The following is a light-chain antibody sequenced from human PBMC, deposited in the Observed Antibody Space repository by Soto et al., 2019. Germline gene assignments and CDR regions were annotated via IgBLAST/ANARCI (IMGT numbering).Light chain of an antibody. CDR1: SSNIGAGYD. Sequence: QSVLTQPHSVSGAPGQRVTISCTGSSSNIGAGYDGHWYQQLPGTAPKLLIYGNSNRPSGVPDRFSGSKSGTSASLAITGLQAEDEADYYCQSYDSSLSVVFGGGTKLTVL. V-gene: IGLV1-40*01. CDR3: QSYDSSLSVV. CDR2: GNS. J-gene: IGLJ2*01.